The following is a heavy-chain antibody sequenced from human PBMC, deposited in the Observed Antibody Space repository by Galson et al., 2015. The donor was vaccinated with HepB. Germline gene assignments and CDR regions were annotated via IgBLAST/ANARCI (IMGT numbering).Heavy chain of an antibody. V-gene: IGHV3-30*04. CDR3: ARGYYYDSSGYYSIFDY. Sequence: GKGLEWVAVISYDGSNKYYADSVKGRFTISRDNSKNTLYLQMNSLRAEDTAVYYCARGYYYDSSGYYSIFDYWGQGTLVTVSS. CDR2: ISYDGSNK. J-gene: IGHJ4*02. D-gene: IGHD3-22*01.